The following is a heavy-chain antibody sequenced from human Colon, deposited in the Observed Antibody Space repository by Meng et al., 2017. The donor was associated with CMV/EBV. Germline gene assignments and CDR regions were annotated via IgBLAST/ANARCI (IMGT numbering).Heavy chain of an antibody. CDR1: GGYLNDFY. J-gene: IGHJ5*02. D-gene: IGHD3-10*01. Sequence: QGQLQESGPGLVKPSETLSLTFTVSGGYLNDFYWNWIRQPVGKGLEWIGRIFPTGSAYYNSSLNSRVTMSVDTSKNQFSLKLTSVTAADTAVYYCARDSDGSGTFSYWFDPWGQGTLVTVSS. CDR2: IFPTGSA. V-gene: IGHV4-4*07. CDR3: ARDSDGSGTFSYWFDP.